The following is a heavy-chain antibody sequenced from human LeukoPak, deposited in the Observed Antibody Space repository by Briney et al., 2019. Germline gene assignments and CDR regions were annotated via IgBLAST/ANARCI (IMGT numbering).Heavy chain of an antibody. V-gene: IGHV4-59*01. D-gene: IGHD6-19*01. CDR1: GGSISSYY. Sequence: SETLSLTCTVSGGSISSYYWSWIRQPPGKGLEWIGYIYYSGSTNYNPSLKSRVTISVGTSKNQFSLKLSSVTAADTAVYYCARDEAVAGRYYYYYYGMDVWGQGTTVTVSS. CDR2: IYYSGST. J-gene: IGHJ6*02. CDR3: ARDEAVAGRYYYYYYGMDV.